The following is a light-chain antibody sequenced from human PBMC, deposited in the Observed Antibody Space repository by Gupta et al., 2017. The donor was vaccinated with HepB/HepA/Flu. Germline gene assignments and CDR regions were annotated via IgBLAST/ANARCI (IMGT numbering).Light chain of an antibody. CDR2: AAS. J-gene: IGKJ1*01. CDR1: QSISSY. V-gene: IGKV1-39*01. CDR3: QQSNSTPWT. Sequence: DIQMTQSPSSLSASVGDRVTITCRASQSISSYLNWYQQKPGKAPKLLIYAASSGQSGVPSRFSGSGSGTDFTLTISRLQPEDFATYYCQQSNSTPWTFGQGTKVEIK.